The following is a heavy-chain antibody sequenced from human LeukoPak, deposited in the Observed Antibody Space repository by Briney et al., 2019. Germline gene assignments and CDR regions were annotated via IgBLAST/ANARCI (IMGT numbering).Heavy chain of an antibody. CDR3: ARDRNYCGSGSSGMDV. CDR2: IYYSGST. J-gene: IGHJ6*04. Sequence: SQTLSLTCTVSGGSISSGDYYWSWIRQPPGKGLEWIGYIYYSGSTYYNPSLKSRVTISVDTSKNQFSLKLSSVTAADTAVYYCARDRNYCGSGSSGMDVWGKGTTVTVSS. V-gene: IGHV4-30-4*01. CDR1: GGSISSGDYY. D-gene: IGHD3-10*01.